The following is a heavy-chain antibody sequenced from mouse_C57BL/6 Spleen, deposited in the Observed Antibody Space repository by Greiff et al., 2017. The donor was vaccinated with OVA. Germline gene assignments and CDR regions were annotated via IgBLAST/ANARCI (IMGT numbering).Heavy chain of an antibody. V-gene: IGHV14-2*01. D-gene: IGHD2-4*01. CDR2: IDPADGET. Sequence: VQLKQSGAELVKPGASVKLSCTASGFNIKDYYMHWVKQRTEQGLEWIGRIDPADGETKYAPKFQGKATITADTSSNTAYLQLSSLPAEDTAVYYIDRVYCDYADVGYAMDYWGQGTSVTVSS. J-gene: IGHJ4*01. CDR3: DRVYCDYADVGYAMDY. CDR1: GFNIKDYY.